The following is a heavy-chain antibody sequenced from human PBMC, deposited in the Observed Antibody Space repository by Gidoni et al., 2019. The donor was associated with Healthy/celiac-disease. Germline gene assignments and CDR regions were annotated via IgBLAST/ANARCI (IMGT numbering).Heavy chain of an antibody. CDR3: AKDPEPDYSWSVP. V-gene: IGHV3-23*04. CDR2: ISGSGGST. J-gene: IGHJ5*02. CDR1: GFTFRSYA. D-gene: IGHD2-8*01. Sequence: EVQLVESGGGLVQPGGYLRLSCAAPGFTFRSYAMSWVRQAPGKGLEWVSAISGSGGSTYYADSVKGRFTISRDNSKNTLYLQMNSLRAEDTAVYYCAKDPEPDYSWSVPWGQGTLVTVSS.